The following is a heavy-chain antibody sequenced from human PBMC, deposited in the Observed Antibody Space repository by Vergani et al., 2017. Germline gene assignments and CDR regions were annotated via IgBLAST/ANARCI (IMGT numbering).Heavy chain of an antibody. J-gene: IGHJ5*02. D-gene: IGHD3-22*01. CDR1: GYTFTGYY. CDR3: AKSIYDSSGYGGTWFDP. CDR2: INPNSGGT. Sequence: QVQLVPSGAEVKKPGASVKVSCKASGYTFTGYYMHWVRQAPGQGLEWMGWINPNSGGTNYAQKFQGRVTMTRDTSISTAYMELSRLRSDDTAVYYCAKSIYDSSGYGGTWFDPWGQGTLVTVSS. V-gene: IGHV1-2*02.